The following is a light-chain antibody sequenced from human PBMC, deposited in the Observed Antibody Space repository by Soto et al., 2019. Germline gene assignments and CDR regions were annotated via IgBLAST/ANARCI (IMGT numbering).Light chain of an antibody. CDR1: EGISSY. V-gene: IGKV1-27*01. CDR3: QKYNSAPWT. J-gene: IGKJ1*01. CDR2: AAS. Sequence: DIQLTQSPSSLSASVGNTVTITCRVMEGISSYLNWYRQKPGKAPKLLIYAASTLQSGVPSRFSGSGSGTDFTLTISSLQPEDVATYYCQKYNSAPWTFGPGTKVDIK.